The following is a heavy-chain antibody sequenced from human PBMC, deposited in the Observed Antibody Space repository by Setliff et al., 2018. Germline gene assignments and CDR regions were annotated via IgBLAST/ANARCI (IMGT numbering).Heavy chain of an antibody. D-gene: IGHD6-19*01. CDR1: GGSISSSSYY. V-gene: IGHV4-39*07. CDR3: ARVSQYSSGWYYYYYYGMDV. CDR2: IYYSGST. Sequence: PSETLSLTCTVSGGSISSSSYYWGWIRQPPGKGLEWIGSIYYSGSTYYNPSLKSRVTISVDTSKNQFSLKLSPVTAADTAVYYCARVSQYSSGWYYYYYYGMDVWGQGTTVTVSS. J-gene: IGHJ6*02.